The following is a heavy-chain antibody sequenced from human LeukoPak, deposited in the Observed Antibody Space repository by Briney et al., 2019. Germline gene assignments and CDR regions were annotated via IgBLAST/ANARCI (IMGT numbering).Heavy chain of an antibody. D-gene: IGHD3-22*01. CDR3: AKVTHYYDSNGYYSWFDP. CDR1: GFTFSSYG. Sequence: GGSLRLSCAASGFTFSSYGMSWVRQAPGKGLEWVSAISGSGGSTYYADSVKGRFTISRDNSKNTLYLQMNSLRAEDTAVYYCAKVTHYYDSNGYYSWFDPWGQGTLVTVSS. J-gene: IGHJ5*02. CDR2: ISGSGGST. V-gene: IGHV3-23*01.